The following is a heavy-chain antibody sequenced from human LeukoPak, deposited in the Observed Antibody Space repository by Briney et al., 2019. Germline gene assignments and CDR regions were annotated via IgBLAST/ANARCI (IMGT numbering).Heavy chain of an antibody. V-gene: IGHV5-10-1*01. D-gene: IGHD5-18*01. J-gene: IGHJ4*02. CDR3: ARSSNMTGYIYSYVDY. CDR2: IDPSDSYI. Sequence: GESLKISCRGSGFSFTSYWISWVRQMPGKGLEWMGMIDPSDSYINYSPSFRGHVTISADKSITTAYLQWSSLKASDTAMYYCARSSNMTGYIYSYVDYWGQGTLVTVSS. CDR1: GFSFTSYW.